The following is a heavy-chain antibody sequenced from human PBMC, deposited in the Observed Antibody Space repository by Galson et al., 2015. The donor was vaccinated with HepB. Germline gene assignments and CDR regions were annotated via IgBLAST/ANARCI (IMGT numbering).Heavy chain of an antibody. CDR3: AGPKDYYDSSGSLRLGYVQH. J-gene: IGHJ1*01. CDR1: GGTFSSYA. CDR2: IIPIFGTA. Sequence: SVKVSCKASGGTFSSYAISWVRQAPGQGLEWMGGIIPIFGTANYAQKFQGRVTITADESTSTAYMELSSLRSEDTAVYYCAGPKDYYDSSGSLRLGYVQHWGQGTLVTVSS. V-gene: IGHV1-69*13. D-gene: IGHD3-22*01.